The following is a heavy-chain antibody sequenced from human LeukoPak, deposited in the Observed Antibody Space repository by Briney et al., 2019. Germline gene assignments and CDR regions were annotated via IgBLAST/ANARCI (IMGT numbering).Heavy chain of an antibody. V-gene: IGHV3-53*04. J-gene: IGHJ4*02. D-gene: IGHD5-18*01. CDR2: IFSGGTT. CDR3: ARGVLGYSYGFDY. CDR1: GFTVSSNY. Sequence: TGGSLRPSCAASGFTVSSNYMSWVRQAPGKGLEWVSVIFSGGTTYYADSVKGRFTISRHNSENTLYLQMNSLRGEDTAVYYCARGVLGYSYGFDYWGQGTLVTVSS.